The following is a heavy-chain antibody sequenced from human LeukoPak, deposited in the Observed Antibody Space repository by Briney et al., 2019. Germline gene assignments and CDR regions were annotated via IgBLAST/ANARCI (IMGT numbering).Heavy chain of an antibody. Sequence: ASVKVSCKASGYTFTSYGISWVRQAPGQGLEWMGWISAYNGDIKYAQKFQGRVTMTTYTSTNTAYMELRSLRSDDTAVYYCARDSRLQSGYYPDYWGQGTLVTVSS. CDR1: GYTFTSYG. CDR2: ISAYNGDI. V-gene: IGHV1-18*01. J-gene: IGHJ4*02. CDR3: ARDSRLQSGYYPDY. D-gene: IGHD3-22*01.